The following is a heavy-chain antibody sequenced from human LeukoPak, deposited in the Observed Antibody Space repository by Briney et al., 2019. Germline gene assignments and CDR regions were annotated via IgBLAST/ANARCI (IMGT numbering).Heavy chain of an antibody. CDR3: ARAIGATGRFV. CDR1: GFTVSFNY. D-gene: IGHD6-13*01. CDR2: LYSGGDT. V-gene: IGHV3-53*01. Sequence: GGSLRLSCAASGFTVSFNYMGWVHQAPGKGLEWVSVLYSGGDTEYAGSVKGRFTISRDDSKNTLFLQMNSLRAEDTAVYYCARAIGATGRFVWGQGTLVTVSS. J-gene: IGHJ4*02.